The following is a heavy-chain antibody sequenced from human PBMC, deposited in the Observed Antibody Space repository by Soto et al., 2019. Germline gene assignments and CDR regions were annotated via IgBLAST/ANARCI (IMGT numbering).Heavy chain of an antibody. D-gene: IGHD2-15*01. CDR2: IYYSGST. J-gene: IGHJ6*02. V-gene: IGHV4-30-4*01. CDR3: ARDQTGTCSGGSCYYYYYYGMDV. Sequence: SETLSLTCTVSGGSISSGDYYWSWIRQPPGKGLEWIGYIYYSGSTYYNTSLKSRVTISVDTSKNQFSLKLSSVTAADTAVYYCARDQTGTCSGGSCYYYYYYGMDVWGQGTTVTVSS. CDR1: GGSISSGDYY.